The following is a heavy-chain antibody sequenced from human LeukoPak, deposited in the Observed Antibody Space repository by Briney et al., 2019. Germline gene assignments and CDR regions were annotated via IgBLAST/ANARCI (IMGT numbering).Heavy chain of an antibody. V-gene: IGHV3-53*01. CDR1: GFTFSSNY. D-gene: IGHD6-19*01. CDR3: ARENTIGIAVAGYFDY. CDR2: IYSGGST. Sequence: PGGSLRLSCAASGFTFSSNYMSWVRQAPGKGLEWVSVIYSGGSTYYADSVKGRFTISRDNSKNTLYLQMNSLRAEDTAVYYCARENTIGIAVAGYFDYWGQGTLVTVSS. J-gene: IGHJ4*02.